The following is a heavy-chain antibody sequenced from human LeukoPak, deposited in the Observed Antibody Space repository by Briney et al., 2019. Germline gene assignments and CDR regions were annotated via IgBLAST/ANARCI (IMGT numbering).Heavy chain of an antibody. D-gene: IGHD5-18*01. CDR3: ARVRGRVQLWEGPPHNWFAP. CDR2: IYYSGST. V-gene: IGHV4-39*07. Sequence: SETLSLTCTVSGGSISSSSYYWGWLRQPPGKGLEWIVRIYYSGSTSYNPSLKSPVTISVDTSKNPFSLKLSSVTAADTAVYYCARVRGRVQLWEGPPHNWFAPWGQGTLVTVSS. CDR1: GGSISSSSYY. J-gene: IGHJ5*02.